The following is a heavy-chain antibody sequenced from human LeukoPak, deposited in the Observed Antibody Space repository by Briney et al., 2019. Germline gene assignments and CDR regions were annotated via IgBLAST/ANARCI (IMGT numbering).Heavy chain of an antibody. CDR1: GFTFSDYY. CDR2: ISSSGNTI. J-gene: IGHJ4*02. Sequence: PGGSLRLSCAASGFTFSDYYMSWIRQAPGKGLEWVSYISSSGNTIYYADSVKGRFSISRDNAKNSLYLQMNSLGAEDTAVYYCARDSGFGLFDYWGQGTLVTVSS. D-gene: IGHD5-12*01. CDR3: ARDSGFGLFDY. V-gene: IGHV3-11*04.